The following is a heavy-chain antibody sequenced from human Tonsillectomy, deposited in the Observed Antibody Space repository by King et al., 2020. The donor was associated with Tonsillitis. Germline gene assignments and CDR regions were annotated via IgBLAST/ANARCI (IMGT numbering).Heavy chain of an antibody. CDR2: IYYSGST. CDR1: GGSISSSSYY. Sequence: QLQESGPGLVKPSETLSLTCTVSGGSISSSSYYWGWIRQPPGKGLEWIGSIYYSGSTYYNPSLKSRVNISVDTSKNQFSLKLSSVTAADTAVYYCARHSVNPYGDYVGDFDYWGQGTLVTVSS. V-gene: IGHV4-39*01. J-gene: IGHJ4*02. CDR3: ARHSVNPYGDYVGDFDY. D-gene: IGHD4-17*01.